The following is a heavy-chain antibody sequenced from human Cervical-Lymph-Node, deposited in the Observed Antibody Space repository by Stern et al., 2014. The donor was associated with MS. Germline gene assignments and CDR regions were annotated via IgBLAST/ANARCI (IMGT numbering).Heavy chain of an antibody. V-gene: IGHV4-31*03. CDR1: GGSISSGGYY. CDR3: ASLSADCSGGSCYWSVGYYFDY. Sequence: QVQLQESGPGLVKPSQTLSLTCTVSGGSISSGGYYWSWIRQHPGKGLEWIGYIYYSGSTYYNPFLQSRVTISVDTSKNQFSLKLSSVTAADTAVYYCASLSADCSGGSCYWSVGYYFDYWGQGTLVTVSS. CDR2: IYYSGST. D-gene: IGHD2-15*01. J-gene: IGHJ4*02.